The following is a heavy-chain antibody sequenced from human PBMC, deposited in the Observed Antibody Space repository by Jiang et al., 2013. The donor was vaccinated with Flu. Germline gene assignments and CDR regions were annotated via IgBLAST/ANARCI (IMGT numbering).Heavy chain of an antibody. CDR2: IYYSGST. CDR3: ARGSRSWFDP. J-gene: IGHJ5*02. V-gene: IGHV4-59*01. Sequence: GLVKPSETLSLTCTVSGGSISSYYWSWIRQPPGKGLEWIGYIYYSGSTNYNPSLKSRVTISVDTSKNQFSLKLSSVTAADTAVYYCARGSRSWFDPWGQGTLVTVSS. D-gene: IGHD3-10*01. CDR1: GGSISSYY.